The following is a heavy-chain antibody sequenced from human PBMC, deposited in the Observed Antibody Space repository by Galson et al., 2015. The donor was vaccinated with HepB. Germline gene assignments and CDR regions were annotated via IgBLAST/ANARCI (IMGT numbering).Heavy chain of an antibody. D-gene: IGHD3-10*01. CDR2: INSDGSSP. Sequence: SLRLSCAASGFTFSSYWMHWVRQAPGKGLVWVSRINSDGSSPSYADSVKGRFTISRDNAKNTLYLQMNSLRAEDTAVYYCASVSGYYYYYMDVWGKGTTVTVSS. J-gene: IGHJ6*03. CDR1: GFTFSSYW. V-gene: IGHV3-74*01. CDR3: ASVSGYYYYYMDV.